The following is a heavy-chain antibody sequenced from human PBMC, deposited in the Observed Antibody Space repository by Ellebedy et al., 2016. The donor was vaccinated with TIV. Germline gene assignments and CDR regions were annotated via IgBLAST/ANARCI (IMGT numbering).Heavy chain of an antibody. CDR3: ARVAVGRIAASDAFDI. D-gene: IGHD6-13*01. Sequence: GGSLRLXXAASGFTFSSYSMNWVRQAPGKGLEWVSYISSSSSTIYYADSVKGRFTISRDNAKNSLYLQMNSLRAEDTAVYYCARVAVGRIAASDAFDIWGQGTMVTVSS. CDR2: ISSSSSTI. V-gene: IGHV3-48*04. J-gene: IGHJ3*02. CDR1: GFTFSSYS.